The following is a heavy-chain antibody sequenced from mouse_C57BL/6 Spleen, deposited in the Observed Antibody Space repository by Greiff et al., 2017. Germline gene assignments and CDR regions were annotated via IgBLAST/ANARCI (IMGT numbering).Heavy chain of an antibody. Sequence: QVQLQQPGAELVKPGASVKLSCKASGYTFTSYWMHWVKQRPGRGLEWIGRIDPNSGGTKYNEKFKSKATLTVDKPSSTAYMQLSSLTSEDSAVYYCARGGTLDYDYDGGYFDYWGQGTTLTVSS. CDR2: IDPNSGGT. V-gene: IGHV1-62-3*01. J-gene: IGHJ2*01. CDR1: GYTFTSYW. CDR3: ARGGTLDYDYDGGYFDY. D-gene: IGHD2-4*01.